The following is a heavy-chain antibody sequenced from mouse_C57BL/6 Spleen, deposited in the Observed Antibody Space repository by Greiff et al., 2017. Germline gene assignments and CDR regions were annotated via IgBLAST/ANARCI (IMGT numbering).Heavy chain of an antibody. CDR1: GYTFTSYW. J-gene: IGHJ3*01. D-gene: IGHD2-4*01. CDR2: IYPSDSDT. Sequence: VQLQQPGAELVRPGSSVKLSCKASGYTFTSYWMDWVKQRPGQGLEWIGNIYPSDSDTHYNQKFKDKATLTVDKSSSTAYMQLSSLTSEASAVYYCARGSYDYDPWFAYWGQGTLVTVSA. CDR3: ARGSYDYDPWFAY. V-gene: IGHV1-61*01.